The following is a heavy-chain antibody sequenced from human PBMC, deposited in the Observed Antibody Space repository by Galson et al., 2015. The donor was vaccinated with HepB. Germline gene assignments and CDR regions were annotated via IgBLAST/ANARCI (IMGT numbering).Heavy chain of an antibody. V-gene: IGHV3-33*01. CDR1: GFTFSDYG. CDR2: IWHDGSNK. Sequence: SLRLSCAASGFTFSDYGMHWVREAPGKGLEWVAVIWHDGSNKYYGDSVKGRFTISRDNSKDTLHLQMNSLRAEDTAVYYCARAPYYGSGAYWFDSWGQGTLVTVSS. CDR3: ARAPYYGSGAYWFDS. J-gene: IGHJ5*01. D-gene: IGHD3-10*01.